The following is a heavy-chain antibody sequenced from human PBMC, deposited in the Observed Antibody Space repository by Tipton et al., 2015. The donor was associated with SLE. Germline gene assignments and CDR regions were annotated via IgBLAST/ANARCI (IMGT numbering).Heavy chain of an antibody. CDR2: IKGKIDGGTT. CDR1: GFTFINAW. J-gene: IGHJ6*02. CDR3: ARELQGGRKNYYYYYGMDV. V-gene: IGHV3-15*01. Sequence: SLRLSCAASGFTFINAWMSWVRQAPGKGLEWVGRIKGKIDGGTTDYAAPVKGRFSISRDDSKNTLYLQMNSLRAEDTAVYYCARELQGGRKNYYYYYGMDVWGQGTTVTVSS. D-gene: IGHD1-7*01.